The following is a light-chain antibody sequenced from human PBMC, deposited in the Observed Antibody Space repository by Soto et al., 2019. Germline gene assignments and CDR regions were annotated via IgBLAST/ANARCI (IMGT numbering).Light chain of an antibody. V-gene: IGKV1-9*01. J-gene: IGKJ5*01. Sequence: DIQLSQSPSLLSASVGDRVNITCRASQDLDNYLAWYRQTPGEAPKLLIYGAYTLQSGVPRRFSGAGSGTEFSLTISSLKPEDFAIYYCQQLNGSPPITFGQGTRVDIK. CDR1: QDLDNY. CDR2: GAY. CDR3: QQLNGSPPIT.